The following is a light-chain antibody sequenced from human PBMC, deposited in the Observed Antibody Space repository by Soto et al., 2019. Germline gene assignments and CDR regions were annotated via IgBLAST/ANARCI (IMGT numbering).Light chain of an antibody. CDR3: QSYDSSTVV. CDR2: GDN. V-gene: IGLV6-57*01. J-gene: IGLJ2*01. Sequence: NFMLTQPHSVSESPGKTVTISCTRSSGSIASNYVQWYQQRPGSSPTTVIYGDNQRPSGVPDRFSGSIDSSSNSASLTISGLKTEDEADYYCQSYDSSTVVFGGGTKVTVL. CDR1: SGSIASNY.